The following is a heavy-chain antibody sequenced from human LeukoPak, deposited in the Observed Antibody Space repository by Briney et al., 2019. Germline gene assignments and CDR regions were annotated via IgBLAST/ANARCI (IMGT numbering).Heavy chain of an antibody. J-gene: IGHJ5*02. CDR2: INWNGGST. D-gene: IGHD6-13*01. CDR3: ARDSGSSWYYWFDP. V-gene: IGHV3-20*04. Sequence: GGSLRLSCAASGFTFDDYGMSWVRQAPGEGLEWVSGINWNGGSTGYADSVKGRFTISRDNAKNSLYLQMNSLRAEDTALYYCARDSGSSWYYWFDPWGQGTLVTVSS. CDR1: GFTFDDYG.